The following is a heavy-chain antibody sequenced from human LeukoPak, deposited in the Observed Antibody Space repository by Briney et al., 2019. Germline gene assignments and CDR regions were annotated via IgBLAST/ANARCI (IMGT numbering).Heavy chain of an antibody. CDR1: GGSISSYY. J-gene: IGHJ6*03. V-gene: IGHV4-59*01. D-gene: IGHD3-3*01. CDR2: IYYSGST. Sequence: SETLSLTCTVSGGSISSYYWSWIRQPPGKGLEWIGYIYYSGSTNYNPSLKSRVTISVDTSKNQFSLKLSSVTAADTAVYYCARSGNDFWSGYHKGYMDVWGKGTTVTVSS. CDR3: ARSGNDFWSGYHKGYMDV.